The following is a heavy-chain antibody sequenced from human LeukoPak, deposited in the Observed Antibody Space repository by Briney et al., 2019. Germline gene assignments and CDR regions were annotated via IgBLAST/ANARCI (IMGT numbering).Heavy chain of an antibody. J-gene: IGHJ4*02. D-gene: IGHD6-19*01. Sequence: GGSLRLSCAASGFTFSSYSMNWVRQAPGKGLEWVSSISSSSSYIYYADSVKGRFTISRDNAKNSLYLQMNSLRAEDTAVYYCARAISSSGWYGGYWGQGTLVTVSS. CDR2: ISSSSSYI. CDR3: ARAISSSGWYGGY. V-gene: IGHV3-21*01. CDR1: GFTFSSYS.